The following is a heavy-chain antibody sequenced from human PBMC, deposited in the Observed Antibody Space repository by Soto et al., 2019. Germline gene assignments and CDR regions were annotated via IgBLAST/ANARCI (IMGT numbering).Heavy chain of an antibody. CDR3: ARERITMVRGVIENYYFVY. CDR1: GGSVSSGSYY. J-gene: IGHJ4*02. Sequence: QVQLQESGPGLVKPSETLSLTCTVSGGSVSSGSYYWSWIRQPPGKGLEWIGNIYYSGSTNYNPSLKSRVTIAVDTSKNQLPLKLSSVTAADTAVYYCARERITMVRGVIENYYFVYWGQGTLVTVSS. V-gene: IGHV4-61*01. D-gene: IGHD3-10*01. CDR2: IYYSGST.